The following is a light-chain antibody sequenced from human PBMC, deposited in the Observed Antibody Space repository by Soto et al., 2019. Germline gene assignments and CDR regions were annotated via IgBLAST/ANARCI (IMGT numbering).Light chain of an antibody. J-gene: IGKJ5*01. CDR1: QTISRW. V-gene: IGKV1-5*01. CDR2: YAS. Sequence: DIRLTQTPSTLSAYVGDEVTITCRASQTISRWLAWYQQKPGRAPKLLIYYASTLESGVPSRFSGSGAETQFTLTISRLQPDDFATYCCHSRAFGQGTRL. CDR3: HSRA.